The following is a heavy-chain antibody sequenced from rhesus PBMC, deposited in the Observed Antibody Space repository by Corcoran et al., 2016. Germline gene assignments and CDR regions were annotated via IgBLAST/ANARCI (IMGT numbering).Heavy chain of an antibody. CDR1: GFTLSSFG. V-gene: IGHV3S5*01. CDR2: INNDGAST. CDR3: AKADGSGYFFEY. D-gene: IGHD3-28*01. J-gene: IGHJ4*01. Sequence: EVQLVETGGGLVQPGGSLKLSCAGSGFTLSSFGMSWVRQAPGKGLEWVSGINNDGASTYYGDSVKGRFTISRDNPKNTVSLQMNSLRVEDTAVYHCAKADGSGYFFEYWGPGVLVTVSS.